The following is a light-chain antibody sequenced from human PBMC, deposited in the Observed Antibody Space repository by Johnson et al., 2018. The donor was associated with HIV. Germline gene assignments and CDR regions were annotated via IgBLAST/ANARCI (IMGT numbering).Light chain of an antibody. CDR1: SSNIGNNY. CDR3: GTRVSSLGAYV. Sequence: QSVLTQPPSVSAAPGQKVTISCSGSSSNIGNNYVSWYQQLPGTAPKLLIYETNKRPSGIPDRFSGSKSGTSATLGITGLQTGDEADYYCGTRVSSLGAYVSGTGTKVTVL. CDR2: ETN. J-gene: IGLJ1*01. V-gene: IGLV1-51*02.